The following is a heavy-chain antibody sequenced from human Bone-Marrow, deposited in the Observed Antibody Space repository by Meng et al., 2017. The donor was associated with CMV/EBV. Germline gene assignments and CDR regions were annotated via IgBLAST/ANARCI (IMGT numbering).Heavy chain of an antibody. D-gene: IGHD3-3*01. V-gene: IGHV4-34*01. J-gene: IGHJ3*02. Sequence: GPLRLSCAVYGGSFSGYYWSWIRQPPGKGLEWIGEINHSGSTNYNPYLKSRVTISVDTSKNQFSLKLSSVTAADTAVYYCARPIAIFRVGVDAFDIWGQGTMVTVSS. CDR2: INHSGST. CDR1: GGSFSGYY. CDR3: ARPIAIFRVGVDAFDI.